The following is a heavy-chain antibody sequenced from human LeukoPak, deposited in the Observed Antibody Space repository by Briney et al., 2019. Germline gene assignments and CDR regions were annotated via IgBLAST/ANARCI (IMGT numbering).Heavy chain of an antibody. Sequence: GGSLRLSCAASGFSFISYCMRWVRQAPGKGLECVADIWYDGSNKYYADSVKGRFTISRDNSKNTLYLQMNSLRAEDTAVCYCAKDGQRTNYYYMDVWGKGTTVTVSS. CDR2: IWYDGSNK. J-gene: IGHJ6*03. V-gene: IGHV3-33*06. CDR1: GFSFISYC. CDR3: AKDGQRTNYYYMDV. D-gene: IGHD3/OR15-3a*01.